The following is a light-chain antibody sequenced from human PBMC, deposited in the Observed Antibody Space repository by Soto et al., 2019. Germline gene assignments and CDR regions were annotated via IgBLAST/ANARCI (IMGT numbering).Light chain of an antibody. V-gene: IGKV3-15*01. J-gene: IGKJ5*01. CDR2: TSA. Sequence: EVVMTQSPATLPVSLGERAALSCRASQSVSSNVAWYQQKPGLAPRLLIHTSATRATGIPARFSGRGSGTFFTLTISGLQSEDFATYYCQQYDKWPPTTFGQGTRLRL. CDR1: QSVSSN. CDR3: QQYDKWPPTT.